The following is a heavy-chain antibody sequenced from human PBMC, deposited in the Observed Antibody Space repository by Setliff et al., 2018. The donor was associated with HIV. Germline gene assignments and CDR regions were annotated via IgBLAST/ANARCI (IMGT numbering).Heavy chain of an antibody. D-gene: IGHD6-19*01. CDR1: GFTFSNVW. CDR3: AREGYSSGWYVNY. Sequence: GGSLRLSCAASGFTFSNVWMSWVRQAPGKGLEWVSGINWNGGSTGYADSVKGRFTISRDNAKNSLYLQMNSLRAEDTALYYCAREGYSSGWYVNYWGQGTLVTVSS. V-gene: IGHV3-20*04. J-gene: IGHJ4*02. CDR2: INWNGGST.